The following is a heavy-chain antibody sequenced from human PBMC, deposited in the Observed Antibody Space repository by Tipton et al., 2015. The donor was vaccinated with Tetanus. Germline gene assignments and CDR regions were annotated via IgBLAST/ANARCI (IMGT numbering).Heavy chain of an antibody. CDR3: AKAPMSSSSYYYYGMDV. Sequence: SLRLSCAASGFTFSSYAMSWVRQAPGKGLEWVSAISGSGGSTYYADSVKGRFTISRDNSKNTLYLQMNSLRAEDTAVYYCAKAPMSSSSYYYYGMDVWGQGTTVTVSS. CDR2: ISGSGGST. V-gene: IGHV3-23*01. CDR1: GFTFSSYA. J-gene: IGHJ6*02. D-gene: IGHD6-6*01.